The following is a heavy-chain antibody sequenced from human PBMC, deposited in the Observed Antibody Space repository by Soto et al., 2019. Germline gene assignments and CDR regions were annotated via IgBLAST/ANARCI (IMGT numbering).Heavy chain of an antibody. J-gene: IGHJ3*01. CDR3: ARDFSPSGAFFLDAFDV. D-gene: IGHD3-3*02. V-gene: IGHV3-7*05. Sequence: EVQLVESGGGLVQPGGSLRLSCAASGFSFSRFWMTWVRQAPGKGLEWVANINQDGIKIHYGDSVEGRFTLSRDNAKNSLYMQLNSLRPEDTAMYCCARDFSPSGAFFLDAFDVWGQGKVVNVSS. CDR2: INQDGIKI. CDR1: GFSFSRFW.